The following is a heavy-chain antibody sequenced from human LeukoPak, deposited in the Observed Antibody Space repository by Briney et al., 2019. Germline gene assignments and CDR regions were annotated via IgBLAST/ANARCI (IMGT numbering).Heavy chain of an antibody. CDR3: AKDRYCSGGSCSGDFDY. Sequence: PGGSLRLSCAASGFTFSSYAMSWVRQAPGKGLEWVSGISASGGSTYYADSVKGRFTISRDNSKNTLYVQMNSLRAEDTAVYYCAKDRYCSGGSCSGDFDYWGQGTLVTVSS. D-gene: IGHD2-15*01. CDR2: ISASGGST. J-gene: IGHJ4*02. CDR1: GFTFSSYA. V-gene: IGHV3-23*01.